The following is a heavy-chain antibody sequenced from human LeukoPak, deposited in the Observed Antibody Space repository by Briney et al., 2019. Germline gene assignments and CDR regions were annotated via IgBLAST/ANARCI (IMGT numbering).Heavy chain of an antibody. J-gene: IGHJ4*02. CDR1: GVSFGDYA. Sequence: GGSLRLSCTASGVSFGDYAMSWFRQAPGKGLEWVGFISSKAYGGTTEYAASVKGRFTISRDYSKIIAYLQMDSLKTEDTAVYYCTRDRITMVRRVIGPYYFDYWGQGTLVTVSS. CDR3: TRDRITMVRRVIGPYYFDY. D-gene: IGHD3-10*01. CDR2: ISSKAYGGTT. V-gene: IGHV3-49*03.